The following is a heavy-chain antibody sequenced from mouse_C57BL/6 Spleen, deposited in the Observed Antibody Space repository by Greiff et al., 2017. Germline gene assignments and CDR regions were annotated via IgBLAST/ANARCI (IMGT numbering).Heavy chain of an antibody. V-gene: IGHV1-80*01. Sequence: QVQLQQSGAELVKPGASVKISCKASGYAFSSYWMNWVKQRPGKGLEWIGQIYPGDGDTNYNGKFKGKATLTADKSSSTAYMQLSSLTSEDSAVYFCARGDYGRDYYFDYWGQGTTLTVSS. CDR2: IYPGDGDT. D-gene: IGHD1-1*02. CDR1: GYAFSSYW. CDR3: ARGDYGRDYYFDY. J-gene: IGHJ2*01.